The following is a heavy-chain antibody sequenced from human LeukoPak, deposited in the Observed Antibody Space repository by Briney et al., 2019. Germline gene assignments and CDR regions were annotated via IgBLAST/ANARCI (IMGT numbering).Heavy chain of an antibody. D-gene: IGHD5/OR15-5a*01. J-gene: IGHJ4*02. CDR1: GFSLGDYS. CDR2: IRRKVYGGTT. Sequence: GGSLRLSCTASGFSLGDYSMSWVRQSPGKGLDWVAFIRRKVYGGTTEYAASVEGRFTISRDDSKSSMYLDMNSLKTEDTAVYYCTRVSPLAYFFDFWGQGTLVTVSS. V-gene: IGHV3-49*04. CDR3: TRVSPLAYFFDF.